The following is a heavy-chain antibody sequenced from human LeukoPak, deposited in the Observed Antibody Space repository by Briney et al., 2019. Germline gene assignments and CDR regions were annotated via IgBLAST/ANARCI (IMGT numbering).Heavy chain of an antibody. V-gene: IGHV1-2*02. Sequence: ASVKVSCKASGYTFTGYYMHWVRQAPGQGLEWMGWINPNSGGTNYAQKFQGRVTMTRDTSISTAYMELSRLRSDDTAVYYCARGRSSSFHNAFDPWDQGTLVTVSS. CDR2: INPNSGGT. CDR3: ARGRSSSFHNAFDP. CDR1: GYTFTGYY. J-gene: IGHJ5*02. D-gene: IGHD6-13*01.